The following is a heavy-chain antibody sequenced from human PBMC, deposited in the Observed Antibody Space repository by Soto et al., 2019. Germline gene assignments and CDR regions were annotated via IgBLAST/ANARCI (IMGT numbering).Heavy chain of an antibody. Sequence: EVQLVQSGAEVKKPGESLKISCKASGYSFTSYWIGWVRQISGKGLEWMGITYPEDSQTLYSPSFQGQVTISVDKSISPVYRQWSSLKASDTATYYWARRRYFDTLLDSWGQGTLVTVSS. CDR3: ARRRYFDTLLDS. J-gene: IGHJ4*02. D-gene: IGHD3-9*01. V-gene: IGHV5-51*03. CDR2: TYPEDSQT. CDR1: GYSFTSYW.